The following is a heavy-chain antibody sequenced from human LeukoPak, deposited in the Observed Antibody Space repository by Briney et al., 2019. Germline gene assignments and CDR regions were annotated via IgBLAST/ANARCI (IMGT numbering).Heavy chain of an antibody. V-gene: IGHV3-30*02. Sequence: GGSLRLSCSASGFTFTRHAMHWVRQAPGKGLEWVAYIRHDGSDKYYADSVKGRFTISRDNSKNTLSLEMNSLRAEDTAVYYCARDQRYYDFWSGYYDFGYYYYYYMDVWGKGTTVTVSS. J-gene: IGHJ6*03. D-gene: IGHD3-3*01. CDR1: GFTFTRHA. CDR3: ARDQRYYDFWSGYYDFGYYYYYYMDV. CDR2: IRHDGSDK.